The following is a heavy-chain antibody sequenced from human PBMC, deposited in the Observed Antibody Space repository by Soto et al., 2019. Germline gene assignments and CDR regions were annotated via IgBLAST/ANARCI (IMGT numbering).Heavy chain of an antibody. CDR2: IGSSTSTT. Sequence: EVQLVESGGGSVQPGGSLSLSCAASGFPFSGYSMNWVRQAPGKGLEWGSYIGSSTSTTYYADSVKGRFTVSRDNAKNSLFLQMNSLRDEDTAVYYCARDLVTTFAYWGQGTLVTVSS. J-gene: IGHJ4*02. CDR1: GFPFSGYS. V-gene: IGHV3-48*02. D-gene: IGHD4-17*01. CDR3: ARDLVTTFAY.